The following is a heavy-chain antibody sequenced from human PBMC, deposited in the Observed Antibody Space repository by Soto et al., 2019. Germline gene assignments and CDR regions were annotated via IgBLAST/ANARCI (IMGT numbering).Heavy chain of an antibody. CDR3: ASQNVDTAMVNAFDI. D-gene: IGHD5-18*01. V-gene: IGHV4-30-4*01. Sequence: TLSLTCTVSGGSISSGDYYWSWIRQPPGKGLEWIGYIYYSGSTYYNPSLKSRVTISVDTSKNQFSLKLSSVTAADTAVYYCASQNVDTAMVNAFDIWGQGTMVTVSS. J-gene: IGHJ3*02. CDR1: GGSISSGDYY. CDR2: IYYSGST.